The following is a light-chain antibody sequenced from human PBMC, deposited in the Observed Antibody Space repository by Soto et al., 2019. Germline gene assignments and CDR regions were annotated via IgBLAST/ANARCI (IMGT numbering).Light chain of an antibody. J-gene: IGKJ4*01. Sequence: EIVLTQSPGTLSLSPGERATLSCRASQSVRSNYLAWYQQKPGQAPRFLIYDASSRATGIPDRFSGSGSGTDSTLTISGLEPEDFAVYYCQQYGSSPLTFGGGTKVDIK. V-gene: IGKV3-20*01. CDR1: QSVRSNY. CDR2: DAS. CDR3: QQYGSSPLT.